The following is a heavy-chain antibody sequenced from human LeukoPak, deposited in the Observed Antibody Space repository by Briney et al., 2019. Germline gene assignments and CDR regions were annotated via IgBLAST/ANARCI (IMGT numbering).Heavy chain of an antibody. D-gene: IGHD3-22*01. CDR3: ARDSSGYYHWFDP. J-gene: IGHJ5*02. Sequence: PSETLSLTCTVSGGSISSSSYYWGWIRQPPGKGLEWIGSLSYSGSTNNSPSLKSRVTISVDTSKNQFSLKLSSVTAADTAVYYCARDSSGYYHWFDPWGQGTLVTVSS. V-gene: IGHV4-39*07. CDR1: GGSISSSSYY. CDR2: LSYSGST.